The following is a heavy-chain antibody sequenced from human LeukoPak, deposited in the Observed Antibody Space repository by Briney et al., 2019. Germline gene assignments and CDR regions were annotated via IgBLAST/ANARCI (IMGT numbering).Heavy chain of an antibody. D-gene: IGHD4-17*01. Sequence: GGSLRLSCAASGFTFSSYEMNWVRQAPGKGLEWVSYISSSGSTIYYADSVKGRFTISRDNAKNSLYLQMNSLRAEDTAVYYCAKECDYGNTSHMPCYWGQGTLVTVSS. CDR2: ISSSGSTI. J-gene: IGHJ4*02. CDR1: GFTFSSYE. V-gene: IGHV3-48*03. CDR3: AKECDYGNTSHMPCY.